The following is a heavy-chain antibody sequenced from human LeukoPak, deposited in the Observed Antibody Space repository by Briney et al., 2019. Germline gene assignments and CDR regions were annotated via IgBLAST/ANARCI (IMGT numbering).Heavy chain of an antibody. Sequence: SETLSLTCTVSGGSISSYYWSWIRQPPGKGLEWIGYIYYSGSTNHNPSLKSRVTISVDTSKNHFSLRLSSVTAADTAAYYCASFPWTSRFDDWGQGTLVTVSS. CDR3: ASFPWTSRFDD. V-gene: IGHV4-59*01. D-gene: IGHD3/OR15-3a*01. J-gene: IGHJ4*02. CDR1: GGSISSYY. CDR2: IYYSGST.